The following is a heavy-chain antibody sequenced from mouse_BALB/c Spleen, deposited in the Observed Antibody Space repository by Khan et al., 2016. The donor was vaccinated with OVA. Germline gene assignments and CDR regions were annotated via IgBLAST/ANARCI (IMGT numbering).Heavy chain of an antibody. CDR1: GYTFTTYW. CDR3: ARDRIDY. J-gene: IGHJ2*01. CDR2: INPTSGYT. Sequence: QMQLEESGAELAKPGASVKMSCKASGYTFTTYWMHWVKQRPGQGLEWIGYINPTSGYTDYNQKFKDKATSTADKSSSTAYMQLSSLTSDDSAVYYCARDRIDYWGQGTTLTVSS. V-gene: IGHV1-7*01.